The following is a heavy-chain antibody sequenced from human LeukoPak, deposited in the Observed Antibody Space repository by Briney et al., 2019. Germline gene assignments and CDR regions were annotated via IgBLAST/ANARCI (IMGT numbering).Heavy chain of an antibody. V-gene: IGHV3-7*01. CDR3: VTDGDKWNDFEY. D-gene: IGHD1-1*01. Sequence: GGSLRLSCAASGLSIRNFWMHWFRQAPGKGLEWVAIIDKDGNEIKYVDSVKGRFTLSRDNAKNSVYLQMNSLTTEDTALYYCVTDGDKWNDFEYWGQGTLVTVSS. CDR2: IDKDGNEI. J-gene: IGHJ4*02. CDR1: GLSIRNFW.